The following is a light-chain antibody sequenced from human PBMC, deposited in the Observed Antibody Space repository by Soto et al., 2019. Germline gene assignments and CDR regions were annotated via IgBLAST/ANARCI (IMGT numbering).Light chain of an antibody. Sequence: QSALTQPASVSGSPGQAITISCTGTSNDVGAYNYVSWYQQHLGKAPKLMIYEVSNRPSEISNRFSGSKSGNTASLTISGLQAEDEADYYCSSYTTSITYVFGTGTKVTVL. CDR2: EVS. CDR3: SSYTTSITYV. J-gene: IGLJ1*01. CDR1: SNDVGAYNY. V-gene: IGLV2-14*01.